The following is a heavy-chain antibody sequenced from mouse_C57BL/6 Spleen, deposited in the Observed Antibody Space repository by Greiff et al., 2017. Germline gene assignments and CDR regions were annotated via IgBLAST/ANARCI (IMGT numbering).Heavy chain of an antibody. CDR2: IYPGGGYT. Sequence: VQLQQSGAELVRPGTSVKMSCKASGYTFTNYWIGWAKPRPGHGLEWIGDIYPGGGYTNYNEKFKGKATLTADKSSSTADMQFSSLTSEDSAIYYCARGRIWGSSYDYYAKDYWGQGTSVTVSS. D-gene: IGHD1-1*01. CDR3: ARGRIWGSSYDYYAKDY. J-gene: IGHJ4*01. CDR1: GYTFTNYW. V-gene: IGHV1-63*01.